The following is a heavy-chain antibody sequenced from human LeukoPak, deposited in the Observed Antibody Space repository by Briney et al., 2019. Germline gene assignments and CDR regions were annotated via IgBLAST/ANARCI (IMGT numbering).Heavy chain of an antibody. Sequence: SETLSLTCTVSGGSISRSSYYWGCIRQPPGRGLGWIGSIHYSGIIYYNPSLKSRVTISVDTSKNHFSLKLSSVTAADTAVYYCARHQEVDFDLWGRGTLVTVSS. J-gene: IGHJ2*01. CDR1: GGSISRSSYY. V-gene: IGHV4-39*01. CDR3: ARHQEVDFDL. CDR2: IHYSGII.